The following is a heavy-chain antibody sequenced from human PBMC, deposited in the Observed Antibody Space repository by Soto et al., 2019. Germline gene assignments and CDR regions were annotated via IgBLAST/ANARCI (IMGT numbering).Heavy chain of an antibody. CDR3: ARGPDSSHWYFDL. Sequence: QVQLQESGPGLVKPSQTLSLTCTVSGGSISSGGYYWSWIRQHPGKGLEWIGYIYYSGSTYYNPSLKSRVTISLDTSKNQFSLKLNSMTAEDTAVYYCARGPDSSHWYFDLWGRGTLVTVSS. J-gene: IGHJ2*01. CDR1: GGSISSGGYY. V-gene: IGHV4-31*03. CDR2: IYYSGST. D-gene: IGHD3-3*01.